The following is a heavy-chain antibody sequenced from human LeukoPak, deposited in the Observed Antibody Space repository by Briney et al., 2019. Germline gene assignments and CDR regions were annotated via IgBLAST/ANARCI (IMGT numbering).Heavy chain of an antibody. CDR1: GFTFSSYS. V-gene: IGHV3-48*01. CDR2: ISSSSSTI. CDR3: ARESAAGRTPFDY. J-gene: IGHJ4*02. Sequence: GGSLRLSCAASGFTFSSYSMNWVRQAPGKGLEWVSYISSSSSTIYYADSVKGRFTISRDHAKNSLYLQMNSLRAEDTAVYYCARESAAGRTPFDYWGQGTLVTVSS. D-gene: IGHD6-13*01.